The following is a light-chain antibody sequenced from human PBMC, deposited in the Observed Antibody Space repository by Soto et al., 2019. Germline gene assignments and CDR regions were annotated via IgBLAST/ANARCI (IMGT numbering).Light chain of an antibody. Sequence: EIVLTQSPGTLSLSPGERATLSCRASQSVRSSYLAWYQQKLGQAPRLLIYGLSNRATGIPDRFSGSGSGTDFTLTISRLESEDFAVYSCQQYGTSPRTFGQGTKVEIK. J-gene: IGKJ1*01. CDR1: QSVRSSY. CDR2: GLS. V-gene: IGKV3-20*01. CDR3: QQYGTSPRT.